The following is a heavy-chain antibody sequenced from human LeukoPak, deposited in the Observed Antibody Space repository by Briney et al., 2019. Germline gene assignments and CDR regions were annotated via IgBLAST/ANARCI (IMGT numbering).Heavy chain of an antibody. CDR1: GFTFSSYS. J-gene: IGHJ6*02. CDR3: ARVPPYYDSGGYLRYYYGMDV. CDR2: VSSSSTSI. Sequence: PGGSLRLSCAASGFTFSSYSMNWVRQAPGKGLEWVSSVSSSSTSIYYADSVKGRFTISRDNAKNSLYLQMNSLRAEDTAVYYCARVPPYYDSGGYLRYYYGMDVWGQGTTVTVSS. D-gene: IGHD3-22*01. V-gene: IGHV3-21*01.